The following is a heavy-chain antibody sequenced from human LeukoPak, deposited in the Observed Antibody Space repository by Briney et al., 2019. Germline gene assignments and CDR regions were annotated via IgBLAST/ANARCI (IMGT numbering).Heavy chain of an antibody. CDR3: ARFYRSIAVAGSWYNWFDP. J-gene: IGHJ5*02. CDR2: ISSSSSYI. CDR1: GFTFSSYS. D-gene: IGHD6-19*01. V-gene: IGHV3-21*01. Sequence: GGSLRLSCAASGFTFSSYSMNWVRQAPGKGLERVSSISSSSSYIYYADSVKGRFTISRDNAKNSLYMQMNSLRAEDTAVYYCARFYRSIAVAGSWYNWFDPWGQGTLVTVSS.